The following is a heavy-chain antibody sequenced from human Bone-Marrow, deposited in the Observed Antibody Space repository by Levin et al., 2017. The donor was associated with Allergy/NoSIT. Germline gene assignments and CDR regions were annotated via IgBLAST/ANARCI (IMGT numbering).Heavy chain of an antibody. CDR2: INPSSGST. Sequence: ASVKVSCKASGYTFTSYYMHWVRQAPGQGLDWMGIINPSSGSTTYAQKFQGRVTMTRDTSTSTVYMELSSLRSQDTADYYCARELHTLIMYSSSSGFEYWGQGTLVTVSS. CDR3: ARELHTLIMYSSSSGFEY. J-gene: IGHJ4*02. D-gene: IGHD6-6*01. CDR1: GYTFTSYY. V-gene: IGHV1-46*01.